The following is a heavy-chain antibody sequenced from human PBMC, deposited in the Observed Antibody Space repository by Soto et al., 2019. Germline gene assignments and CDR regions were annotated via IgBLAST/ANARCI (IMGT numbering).Heavy chain of an antibody. D-gene: IGHD6-19*01. Sequence: QVQLQESGPGLVKPSQTLSLTCTVSGGSISSGDYYWSWIRQPPGKGLEWIGYIYYDGSTYYNPSLRSRVTISVDTSKNQFSLKLSSVTAADTAVYYCAGEVDGSYDTSDIWGQGTMVTVSS. CDR3: AGEVDGSYDTSDI. J-gene: IGHJ3*02. CDR1: GGSISSGDYY. CDR2: IYYDGST. V-gene: IGHV4-30-4*01.